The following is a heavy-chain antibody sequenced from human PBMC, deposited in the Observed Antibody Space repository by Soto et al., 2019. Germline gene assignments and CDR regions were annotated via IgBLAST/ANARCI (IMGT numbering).Heavy chain of an antibody. CDR1: GDSISSYY. J-gene: IGHJ4*02. Sequence: QVQLQESGPGLVKPSETLSLTCAVSGDSISSYYCMWIRQPPGKGLESIGYLYYGRSANYHPSLHSRVTLSVDTSTNQCSLTLSSMTAADTAVYYCALRSMAVVPEYWGQGTLVTVSS. D-gene: IGHD3-22*01. CDR3: ALRSMAVVPEY. CDR2: LYYGRSA. V-gene: IGHV4-59*01.